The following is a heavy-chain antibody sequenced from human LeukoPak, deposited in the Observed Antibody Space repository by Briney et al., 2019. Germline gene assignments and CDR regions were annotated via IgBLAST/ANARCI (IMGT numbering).Heavy chain of an antibody. CDR1: GFTVSSKY. CDR2: IYNGGAT. J-gene: IGHJ4*02. D-gene: IGHD1-26*01. CDR3: VRGSSGSDYFDY. Sequence: GGSLRLSCVASGFTVSSKYMSWVRQAPGKGLEWVSIIYNGGATYYADSVRGRFTISRDNSKNTLYLQMNNLRAEDTAVYFCVRGSSGSDYFDYWGQGTLVTVSS. V-gene: IGHV3-66*01.